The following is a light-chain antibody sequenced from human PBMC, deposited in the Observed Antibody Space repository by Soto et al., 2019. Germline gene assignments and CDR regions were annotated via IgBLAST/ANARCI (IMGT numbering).Light chain of an antibody. CDR2: GAS. V-gene: IGKV3-20*01. J-gene: IGKJ1*01. CDR1: QSVSNSY. CDR3: QQYGSSPWT. Sequence: EIVLTQSPGTLSLSPGERATLSCRASQSVSNSYLAWYQQKPGQASRLLIYGASSRATGIPDRFSGSGSGTDFTLTLSRLEPEDFAVYYCQQYGSSPWTFGQGTKVEIK.